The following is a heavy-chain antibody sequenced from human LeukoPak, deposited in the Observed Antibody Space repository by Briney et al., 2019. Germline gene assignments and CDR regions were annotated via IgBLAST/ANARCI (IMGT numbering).Heavy chain of an antibody. D-gene: IGHD2-15*01. Sequence: SGGSLRLSCEGSAFIFSGHWMNWVRQTPGKGLEWVASIKEDGSERQYVDSVKGRFSISRDNSKNTLYLQMNSLRAEDTAVYYCARRYCSGGSCYSSRGDWFDPWGQGTLVTVSS. CDR2: IKEDGSER. CDR3: ARRYCSGGSCYSSRGDWFDP. CDR1: AFIFSGHW. J-gene: IGHJ5*02. V-gene: IGHV3-7*01.